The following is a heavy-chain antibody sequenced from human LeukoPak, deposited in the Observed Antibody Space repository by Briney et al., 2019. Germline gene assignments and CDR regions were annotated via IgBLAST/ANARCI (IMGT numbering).Heavy chain of an antibody. Sequence: SETLSLTCTVSGGSISSYYWSWIRQPPGKGLEWIGYIYYSGSTNYNPSLKSRVTISVDTSKNQFSLKLSSVTAADTAVYYCARGDDLYQPLLPGVGGSGLSLDPWGQGTLVTVSS. CDR1: GGSISSYY. V-gene: IGHV4-59*08. J-gene: IGHJ5*02. CDR2: IYYSGST. D-gene: IGHD2-2*01. CDR3: ARGDDLYQPLLPGVGGSGLSLDP.